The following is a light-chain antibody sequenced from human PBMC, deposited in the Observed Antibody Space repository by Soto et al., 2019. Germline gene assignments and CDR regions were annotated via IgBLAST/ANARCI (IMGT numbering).Light chain of an antibody. CDR1: RGLSSG. V-gene: IGKV1-12*01. J-gene: IGKJ4*01. Sequence: DIQMTQSPSSVSASVGDRATTTCRASRGLSSGLAGYQQKGGGAPKLLTHGASSLQSGVPSRFSGSGSGTDFTLTINNLQPEDFATYYCQQAKSFPLTFGGGTKVEIK. CDR3: QQAKSFPLT. CDR2: GAS.